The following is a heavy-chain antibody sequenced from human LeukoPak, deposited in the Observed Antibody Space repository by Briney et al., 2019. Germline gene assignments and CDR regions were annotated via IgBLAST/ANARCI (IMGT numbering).Heavy chain of an antibody. D-gene: IGHD1-26*01. J-gene: IGHJ6*03. Sequence: GRSLRLSCAASGFTFDDYAMHWVRQAPGKGLEWVSGISWNSGSLGYADSVKGRFTISRDNAKNSLYLQMNSLRAEDTALYYCARVIVGTTGNYYYYYMDVWGKGTTVTVSS. V-gene: IGHV3-9*01. CDR1: GFTFDDYA. CDR2: ISWNSGSL. CDR3: ARVIVGTTGNYYYYYMDV.